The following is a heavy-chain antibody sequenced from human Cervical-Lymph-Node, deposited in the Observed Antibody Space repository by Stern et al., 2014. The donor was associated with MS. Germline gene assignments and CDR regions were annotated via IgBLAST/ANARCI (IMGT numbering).Heavy chain of an antibody. J-gene: IGHJ6*02. CDR2: IYYSGST. CDR1: GGSISSYY. Sequence: VQLVESGPGLVKPSETLSLTCTVSGGSISSYYWSWIRQPPGKGLEWIGYIYYSGSTNYNPSLKSRVTISVDTSKNQFSLTLSSVTAADTAVYYCARSDVSGWPYYYYGMDVWGQGTTVTVSS. V-gene: IGHV4-59*08. D-gene: IGHD6-19*01. CDR3: ARSDVSGWPYYYYGMDV.